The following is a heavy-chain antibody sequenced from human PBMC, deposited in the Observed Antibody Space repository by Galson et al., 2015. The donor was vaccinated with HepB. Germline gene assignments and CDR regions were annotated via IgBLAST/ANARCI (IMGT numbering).Heavy chain of an antibody. CDR1: GYTFTSYG. Sequence: SVKVSCKASGYTFTSYGISWVRQAPGQGLEWMGWISAYNGNTNYAQKLQGRVTMTTDTSTSTAYMELRSLRSDDTAVYYCARGGTYYDFWSGYYDNSYYYYYMDVWGKGTTVTVSS. V-gene: IGHV1-18*01. CDR3: ARGGTYYDFWSGYYDNSYYYYYMDV. D-gene: IGHD3-3*01. CDR2: ISAYNGNT. J-gene: IGHJ6*03.